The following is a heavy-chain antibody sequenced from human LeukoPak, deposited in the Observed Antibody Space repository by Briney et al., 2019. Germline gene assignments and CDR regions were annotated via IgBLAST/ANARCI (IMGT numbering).Heavy chain of an antibody. Sequence: PGGSLRLACAAAGFSLGWFWMQWVRQAPGKGLVWVARISPDGSSALSADSVRGRFTISRDNADNTLYLQLNSLRAEDTAVYYWSRVSVSPRCHFDNCGQGTLVTVSS. CDR2: ISPDGSSA. D-gene: IGHD5/OR15-5a*01. J-gene: IGHJ4*02. CDR1: GFSLGWFW. V-gene: IGHV3-74*03. CDR3: SRVSVSPRCHFDN.